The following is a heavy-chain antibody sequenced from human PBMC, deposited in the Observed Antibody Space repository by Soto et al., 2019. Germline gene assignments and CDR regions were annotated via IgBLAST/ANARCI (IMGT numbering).Heavy chain of an antibody. D-gene: IGHD6-19*01. J-gene: IGHJ4*02. CDR1: GFTFSSYS. V-gene: IGHV3-21*01. CDR3: ARDLVGGSGGSYYFDY. Sequence: GGSLRLSCAASGFTFSSYSMNWVRQAPGKGLEWVSSISSSSSYIYYADSVKGRFTISRDNAKNSLYLQMNSLRAEDTAVYYCARDLVGGSGGSYYFDYWGQGTLVTVSS. CDR2: ISSSSSYI.